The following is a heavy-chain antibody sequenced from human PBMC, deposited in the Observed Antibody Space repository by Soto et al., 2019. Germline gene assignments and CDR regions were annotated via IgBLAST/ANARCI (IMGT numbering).Heavy chain of an antibody. CDR2: IIPIPGTA. D-gene: IGHD2-2*01. CDR1: GGTFGSYA. J-gene: IGHJ6*02. CDR3: ARSQGSSTSLEIYYYYYYGMDV. V-gene: IGHV1-69*01. Sequence: QVQLVQSGAEVKKPGSSVKVSCKASGGTFGSYAISWVRQAPVQVLEWMGGIIPIPGTANYEQKFQGRVTIAADESTSTAYMELSSLRSEDTAVYYCARSQGSSTSLEIYYYYYYGMDVWGQGTTVTVSS.